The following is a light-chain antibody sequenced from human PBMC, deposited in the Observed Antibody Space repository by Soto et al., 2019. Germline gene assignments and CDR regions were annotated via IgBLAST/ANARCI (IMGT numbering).Light chain of an antibody. CDR3: AAWDDSLRAVV. Sequence: QSVLTQSPSASATPGQRVTISCSGGRSNIGTYTVNWYQQLPGTAPTLLIFRNHQRPSGVPDRFVVSKSGTSASLAISGPQSEDEADYYCAAWDDSLRAVVFGGGTKLTVL. J-gene: IGLJ2*01. CDR1: RSNIGTYT. CDR2: RNH. V-gene: IGLV1-44*01.